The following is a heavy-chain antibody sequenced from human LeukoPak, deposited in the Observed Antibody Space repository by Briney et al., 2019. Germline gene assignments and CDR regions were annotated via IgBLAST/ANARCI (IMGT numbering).Heavy chain of an antibody. CDR1: GGSVDTYY. D-gene: IGHD1-26*01. Sequence: SETLTLTCTVSGGSVDTYYWNWIRQPPGKGLEWIGYIYSGGSTKYNPSLKSRVTIFIDTSKNQFSLKLTSVTAADTAVYYCARRGRYYVDYWGQGNLFTVSS. V-gene: IGHV4-59*02. CDR3: ARRGRYYVDY. J-gene: IGHJ4*02. CDR2: IYSGGST.